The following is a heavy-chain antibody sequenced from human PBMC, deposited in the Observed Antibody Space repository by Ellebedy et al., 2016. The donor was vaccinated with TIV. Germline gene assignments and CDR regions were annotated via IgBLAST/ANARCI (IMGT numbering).Heavy chain of an antibody. CDR2: IYYSGST. CDR1: GGSISSYY. J-gene: IGHJ6*02. V-gene: IGHV4-59*01. CDR3: ARVYSSGWYGGPTYYYGMDV. Sequence: SETLSLXXTVSGGSISSYYWSWIRQPPGKGLEWIGYIYYSGSTNYNPSLKSRVTISVDTSKNQFSLKLSSVTAADTAVYYCARVYSSGWYGGPTYYYGMDVWGQGTTVTVSS. D-gene: IGHD6-19*01.